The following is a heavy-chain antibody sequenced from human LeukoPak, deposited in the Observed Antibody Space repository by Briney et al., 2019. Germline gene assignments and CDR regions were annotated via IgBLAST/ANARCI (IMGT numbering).Heavy chain of an antibody. V-gene: IGHV3-66*01. Sequence: GGSLRLSCAASEFSVGSNYMTWVRQAPGKGLEWVSLIYSGGSTYYADSVKGRFTISRDNAKNSLYLQMNSLRAEDTAVYYCAREGSRVAGTPHFDYWGQGTLVTVSS. CDR2: IYSGGST. CDR1: EFSVGSNY. J-gene: IGHJ4*02. CDR3: AREGSRVAGTPHFDY. D-gene: IGHD6-19*01.